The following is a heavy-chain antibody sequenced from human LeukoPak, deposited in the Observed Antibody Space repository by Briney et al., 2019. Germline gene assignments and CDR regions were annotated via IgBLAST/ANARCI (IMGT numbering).Heavy chain of an antibody. J-gene: IGHJ4*02. CDR3: AKGVGDFWSGYYRGYFDY. V-gene: IGHV3-23*01. CDR2: ISGSGGST. D-gene: IGHD3-3*01. Sequence: GGSLRLSCAASGFTFSSYAMSWVRQAPGKGLEWVSAISGSGGSTYYADSVKGRFTISRDNSKNTLYLQMNSLRAEDTAVYYCAKGVGDFWSGYYRGYFDYWGQGTLVTVSS. CDR1: GFTFSSYA.